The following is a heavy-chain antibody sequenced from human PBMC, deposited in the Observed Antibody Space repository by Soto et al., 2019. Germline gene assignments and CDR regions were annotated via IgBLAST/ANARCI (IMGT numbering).Heavy chain of an antibody. CDR3: ARAPRYCSSTSCYDYGMDV. CDR2: IYHSGST. D-gene: IGHD2-2*01. CDR1: GGSISSGGYS. J-gene: IGHJ6*02. V-gene: IGHV4-30-2*01. Sequence: ASETLSLTCAVSGGSISSGGYSWSWIRQPPGKGLEWIGYIYHSGSTYYNPSLKSRVTISVDRSKNQFSLKLSSVTAADTAVYYCARAPRYCSSTSCYDYGMDVWGQGTTVTVSS.